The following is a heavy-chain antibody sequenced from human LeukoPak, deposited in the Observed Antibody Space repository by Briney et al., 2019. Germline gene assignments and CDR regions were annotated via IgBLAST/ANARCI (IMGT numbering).Heavy chain of an antibody. CDR3: VRDNSRGQSLGVIY. Sequence: PGGSLRLSCAASGFTFSTYNMNWVRQAPGKGLEWISYISADSSTVQYADSVRGRFTTSRDNAKNSLYLQMNSLRADDMAVYYCVRDNSRGQSLGVIYWGQGSLVTVSS. J-gene: IGHJ4*02. CDR2: ISADSSTV. CDR1: GFTFSTYN. D-gene: IGHD3-22*01. V-gene: IGHV3-48*01.